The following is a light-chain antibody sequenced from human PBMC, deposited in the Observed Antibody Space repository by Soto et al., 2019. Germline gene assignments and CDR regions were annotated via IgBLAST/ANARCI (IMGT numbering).Light chain of an antibody. CDR3: QSYDSSLSGLV. CDR1: SSNIGAGYD. Sequence: QSALTQPPSVSGAPGQRVTISCTGSSSNIGAGYDVHWYQQLPGTAPKLLIYGNSNRPSGVPDRFSGSKSGTSASLANTGLQAEDEADYYCQSYDSSLSGLVFGGGTKLTVL. V-gene: IGLV1-40*01. J-gene: IGLJ2*01. CDR2: GNS.